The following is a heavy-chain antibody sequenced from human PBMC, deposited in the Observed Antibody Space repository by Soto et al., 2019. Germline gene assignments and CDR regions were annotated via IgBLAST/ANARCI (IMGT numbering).Heavy chain of an antibody. J-gene: IGHJ4*02. CDR2: ISSSGSTI. CDR1: GFTFSDYY. CDR3: ARGPYNYVWGSDPPHFDY. V-gene: IGHV3-11*01. Sequence: QVPLVESGGGLVKPGGSLRLSCAASGFTFSDYYMSWIRQAQGKGLEWVSDISSSGSTIYYADSMKGRFTISRDNAKNSLYLQMNSLRAEDTAVYYCARGPYNYVWGSDPPHFDYWGQGTLVTVSS. D-gene: IGHD3-16*02.